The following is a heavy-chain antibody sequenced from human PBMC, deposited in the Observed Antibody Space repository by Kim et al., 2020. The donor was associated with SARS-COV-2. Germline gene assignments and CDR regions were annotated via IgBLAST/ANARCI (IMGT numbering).Heavy chain of an antibody. J-gene: IGHJ4*02. Sequence: ASVKVSCKASGYTFTGYYMHWVRQAPGQGLEWMGWINPNSGGTNYAQKFQGRVTMTRDTSISTAYMELSRLRSDDTAVYYCARGSCTNGVCYEVYWGQGTLVTVSS. V-gene: IGHV1-2*02. CDR1: GYTFTGYY. CDR3: ARGSCTNGVCYEVY. CDR2: INPNSGGT. D-gene: IGHD2-8*01.